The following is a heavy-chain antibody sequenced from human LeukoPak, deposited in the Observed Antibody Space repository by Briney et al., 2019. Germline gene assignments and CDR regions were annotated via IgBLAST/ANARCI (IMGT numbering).Heavy chain of an antibody. D-gene: IGHD4-17*01. V-gene: IGHV3-30*02. Sequence: GGSLRLSYAASGFTFSSYGMHWVRQAPGKGLEWVAFIRYDGSNKYYADSVKGRFTISRDNSKNTLYLQMNSLRAEDTAVYYCAKGTYYGDYALDYWGQGTLVTVSS. CDR2: IRYDGSNK. CDR1: GFTFSSYG. CDR3: AKGTYYGDYALDY. J-gene: IGHJ4*02.